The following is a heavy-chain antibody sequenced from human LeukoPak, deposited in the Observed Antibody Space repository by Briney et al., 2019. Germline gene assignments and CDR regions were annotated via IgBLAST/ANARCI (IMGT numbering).Heavy chain of an antibody. Sequence: GGSLRLSCVGSGFTFSRYWMNWVRQAPGEGLEWVADMREDGSETYYLDAVKGRSTISRDNAKNSLYLQLNSLRAEDTAVYYCAREKDRSLDWLAFDIWGQGTMVIVSS. D-gene: IGHD3-9*01. CDR3: AREKDRSLDWLAFDI. CDR2: MREDGSET. V-gene: IGHV3-7*03. CDR1: GFTFSRYW. J-gene: IGHJ3*02.